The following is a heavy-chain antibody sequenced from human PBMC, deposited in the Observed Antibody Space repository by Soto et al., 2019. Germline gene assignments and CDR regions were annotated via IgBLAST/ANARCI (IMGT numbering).Heavy chain of an antibody. J-gene: IGHJ6*02. D-gene: IGHD6-13*01. CDR3: AKSGSSYGMDV. Sequence: ASVKVSFTASGYTFTGYYIHWVRQAPGQGLEWMGWINPNSGGTNYAQKFQGWVTMTRDTSISTAYMELSGLRSDDTAVYYCAKSGSSYGMDVWGQGTTVTVSS. CDR1: GYTFTGYY. V-gene: IGHV1-2*04. CDR2: INPNSGGT.